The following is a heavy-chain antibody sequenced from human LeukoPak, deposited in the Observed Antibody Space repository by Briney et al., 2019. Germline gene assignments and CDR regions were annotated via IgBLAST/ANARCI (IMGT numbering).Heavy chain of an antibody. Sequence: SETLSLTCAVYGGSFSGYYWSWIRQHPGKGLEWIGYIYYSGSTYYNPSLKSRVTISVDTSKNQFSLKLSSVTAADTAVYYCARVNYYDSSGYFDYWGQGTLVTVSS. CDR3: ARVNYYDSSGYFDY. J-gene: IGHJ4*02. CDR2: IYYSGST. D-gene: IGHD3-22*01. V-gene: IGHV4-31*11. CDR1: GGSFSGYY.